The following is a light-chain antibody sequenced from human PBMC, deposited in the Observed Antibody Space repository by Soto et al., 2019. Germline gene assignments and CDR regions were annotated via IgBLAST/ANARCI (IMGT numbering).Light chain of an antibody. CDR1: SSDIGAYIY. CDR3: SSYAGSNNFV. V-gene: IGLV2-8*01. CDR2: EVS. Sequence: QSVLTQPPSASGSPGQSVTISCTGTSSDIGAYIYVSWYQQHPGKAPKLMISEVSRRPSGVPERFSGSKSGNTASLTVSGLQADVEAHYYCSSYAGSNNFVFGTGTKLTVL. J-gene: IGLJ1*01.